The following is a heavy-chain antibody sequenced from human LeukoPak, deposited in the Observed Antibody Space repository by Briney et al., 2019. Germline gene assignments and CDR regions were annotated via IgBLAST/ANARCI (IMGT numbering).Heavy chain of an antibody. J-gene: IGHJ4*02. V-gene: IGHV3-53*01. D-gene: IGHD3-10*01. CDR3: ARDLGSGNN. CDR2: IYSGGST. CDR1: GFTFSSYG. Sequence: PGGSLRLSCAGSGFTFSSYGMHWVRQAPGKGLEWVSVIYSGGSTYYADSVKGRFTISRDNSKNTLYLQMNSLRAEDTAVYYCARDLGSGNNWGQGTLVTVSS.